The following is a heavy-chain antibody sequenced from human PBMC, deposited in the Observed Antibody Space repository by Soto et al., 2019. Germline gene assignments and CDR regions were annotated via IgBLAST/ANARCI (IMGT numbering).Heavy chain of an antibody. J-gene: IGHJ5*02. V-gene: IGHV4-39*01. CDR3: ARHAFGGLVPAAHRRINWFDP. Sequence: QLLESGPGLVKPSETLSLTCTVSGGSISSSSYYWGWIRQPPGKGLEWIGSIYYSGSTYYNPSLKSRVTISVDTSKNQFSLKLSSVTAADTAVYYCARHAFGGLVPAAHRRINWFDPWGQGTLVTVSS. CDR1: GGSISSSSYY. CDR2: IYYSGST. D-gene: IGHD2-2*01.